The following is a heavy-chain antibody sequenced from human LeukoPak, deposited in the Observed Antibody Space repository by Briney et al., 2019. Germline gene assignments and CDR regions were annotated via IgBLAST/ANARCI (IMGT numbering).Heavy chain of an antibody. D-gene: IGHD5-18*01. J-gene: IGHJ4*02. CDR2: INSDGSST. CDR1: GSTFSSYW. Sequence: GGSLRLSCAASGSTFSSYWMHWVRQAPGKGLVWVSRINSDGSSTSYADSVKGRFTISRDNAKNTLYLQMNSLRAEDTAVYYCARAVGTAIAFGYWGQGTLVTVSS. V-gene: IGHV3-74*01. CDR3: ARAVGTAIAFGY.